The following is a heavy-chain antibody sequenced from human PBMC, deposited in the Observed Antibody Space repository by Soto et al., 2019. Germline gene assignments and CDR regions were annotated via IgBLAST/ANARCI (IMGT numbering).Heavy chain of an antibody. CDR3: AKKVNSCSLSQYFDY. D-gene: IGHD3-10*02. CDR2: FRTSGDGGTT. J-gene: IGHJ4*02. CDR1: GCTFRSYS. Sequence: GSLRLSCAASGCTFRSYSMRWVRQAPGKGLEWVSVFRTSGDGGTTYYADPVKGRFTISRANSKNMLFLQMNSPRAEDTAIYYCAKKVNSCSLSQYFDYWGQGTWVTVSS. V-gene: IGHV3-23*01.